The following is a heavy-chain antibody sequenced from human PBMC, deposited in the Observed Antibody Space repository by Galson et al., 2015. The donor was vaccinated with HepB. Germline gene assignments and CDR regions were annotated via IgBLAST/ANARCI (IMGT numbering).Heavy chain of an antibody. J-gene: IGHJ4*02. D-gene: IGHD3-22*01. CDR2: ISSNGGST. V-gene: IGHV3-64D*06. CDR3: VKGSLEDYYDSSGYFDPD. Sequence: SLRLSCAASGFTFSSYAMHWVRQAPGKGLEYVSAISSNGGSTYYADSVKGRFTISRDNSKNTLYLQMSSLRAEDTAVYYCVKGSLEDYYDSSGYFDPDWGQGTLVTVSS. CDR1: GFTFSSYA.